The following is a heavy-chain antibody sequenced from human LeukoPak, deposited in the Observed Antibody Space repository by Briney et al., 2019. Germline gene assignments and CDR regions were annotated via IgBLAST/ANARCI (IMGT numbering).Heavy chain of an antibody. CDR3: ARGLVYGGLR. D-gene: IGHD4-23*01. CDR1: GGSISSGGYY. Sequence: KSSETLSLTCTVSGGSISSGGYYCSWIRQHPGKGLEWIGYIYYSGSTYYNPSLKSRVTISVDTSKNQFSLKLSSVTAADTAVYYCARGLVYGGLRWGQGTLVTVSS. CDR2: IYYSGST. V-gene: IGHV4-31*03. J-gene: IGHJ4*02.